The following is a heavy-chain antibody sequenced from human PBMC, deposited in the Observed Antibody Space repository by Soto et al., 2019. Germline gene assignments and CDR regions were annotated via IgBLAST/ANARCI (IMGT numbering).Heavy chain of an antibody. V-gene: IGHV3-7*01. J-gene: IGHJ4*02. D-gene: IGHD2-15*01. CDR1: GFTFSSYW. CDR3: ARDSKVVVAATYFDY. CDR2: IKQDGSEK. Sequence: GGSLRLSCAASGFTFSSYWMSWVRQAPGKGLEWVANIKQDGSEKYYVDSVKGRFTISRDNAKNSLYLRMDSLRAEDTAVYYCARDSKVVVAATYFDYWGQGTLVTVSS.